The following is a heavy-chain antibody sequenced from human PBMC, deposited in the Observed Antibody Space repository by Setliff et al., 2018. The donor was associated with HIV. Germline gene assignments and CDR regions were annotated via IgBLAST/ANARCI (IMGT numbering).Heavy chain of an antibody. CDR3: ARNQGNSFGQGFDY. V-gene: IGHV3-72*01. J-gene: IGHJ4*02. CDR1: GFTLSDHY. Sequence: GGSLRLSCLASGFTLSDHYMDWVRQAPGKGLEWVGRIRNKANSFTIEYAASVQGRFTISRDESKNSLFLQMNSLSTEDTAVYYCARNQGNSFGQGFDYWGQGTLVTVSS. D-gene: IGHD5-18*01. CDR2: IRNKANSFTI.